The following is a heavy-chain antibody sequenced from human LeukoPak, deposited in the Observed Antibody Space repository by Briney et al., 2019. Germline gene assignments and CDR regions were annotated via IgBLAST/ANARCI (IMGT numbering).Heavy chain of an antibody. Sequence: PGGSLRLSCAASGFTFSSYGMHWVRQAPGKGLEWVSVIYSGGSTYYSDSVKGRFTISRDNSKNTLYLQMNSLRAEDTAVYYCARDVRYCSGGSCYSDYYYGMDVWGQGTTVTVSS. CDR2: IYSGGST. CDR1: GFTFSSYG. V-gene: IGHV3-66*01. D-gene: IGHD2-15*01. J-gene: IGHJ6*02. CDR3: ARDVRYCSGGSCYSDYYYGMDV.